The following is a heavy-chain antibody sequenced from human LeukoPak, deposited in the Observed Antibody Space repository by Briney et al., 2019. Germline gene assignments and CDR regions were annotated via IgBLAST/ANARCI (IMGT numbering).Heavy chain of an antibody. CDR1: GGSISSSNW. D-gene: IGHD6-19*01. CDR2: IYHSGST. Sequence: PSETLSLTCTVSGGSISSSNWWSWVRQPPGKGLEWIGEIYHSGSTNYNPSLKSRVTISVDKSKNQFSLKLSSVTAADTAVYYCARDLGIAVAGTWGYFDYWGQGTLVTVSS. V-gene: IGHV4-4*02. CDR3: ARDLGIAVAGTWGYFDY. J-gene: IGHJ4*02.